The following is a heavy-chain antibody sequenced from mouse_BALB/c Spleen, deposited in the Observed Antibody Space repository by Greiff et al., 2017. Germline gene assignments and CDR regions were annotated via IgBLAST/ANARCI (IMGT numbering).Heavy chain of an antibody. D-gene: IGHD4-1*01. Sequence: EVKLQESGPGLVKPSQSLSLTCSVTGYSITSGYYWNWIRQFPGNKLEWMGYISYDGSNNYNPSLKNRISITRDTSKNQFFLKLNSVTTEDTATYYCARGLGHAMDYWGQGTSVTVSS. V-gene: IGHV3-6*02. CDR3: ARGLGHAMDY. CDR1: GYSITSGYY. J-gene: IGHJ4*01. CDR2: ISYDGSN.